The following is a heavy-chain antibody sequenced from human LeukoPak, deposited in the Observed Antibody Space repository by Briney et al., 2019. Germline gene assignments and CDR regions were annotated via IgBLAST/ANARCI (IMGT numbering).Heavy chain of an antibody. J-gene: IGHJ4*02. CDR2: ISSSSSYI. CDR3: ASLDPNEAWFGELYPLGY. Sequence: GGSLRLSCAASGFTFSSYSMNWVRQAPGKGLEWVSSISSSSSYIYYADSVKGRFTISRDNAKNSLYLQMNSLRAEDTAVYYCASLDPNEAWFGELYPLGYWGQGTLVTVSS. CDR1: GFTFSSYS. D-gene: IGHD3-10*01. V-gene: IGHV3-21*01.